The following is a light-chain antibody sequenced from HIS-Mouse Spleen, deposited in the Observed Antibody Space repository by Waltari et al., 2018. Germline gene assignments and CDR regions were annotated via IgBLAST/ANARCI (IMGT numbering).Light chain of an antibody. CDR2: GAS. Sequence: EIVMTQSPATLSVSPGERATLSCRASQSVSSNLAWYQQKPGQAPRLLIYGASTRATGIPARFSGSGSGTEFTLTISSLQSEDFAVYYCQQYNNSYTFGQGTMLEIK. J-gene: IGKJ2*01. CDR1: QSVSSN. V-gene: IGKV3-15*01. CDR3: QQYNNSYT.